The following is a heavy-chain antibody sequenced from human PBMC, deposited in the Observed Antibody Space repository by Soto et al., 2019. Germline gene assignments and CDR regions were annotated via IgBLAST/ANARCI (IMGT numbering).Heavy chain of an antibody. V-gene: IGHV3-30-3*01. CDR1: GFTFSTFA. CDR3: ARAPTSRLDY. CDR2: ISYDATNK. J-gene: IGHJ4*02. Sequence: GGSVRLCCAASGFTFSTFAMHWVRQAPGKGREWVAVISYDATNKFYADSVKGRFTISRDNSENTLYLQMTSLRSEDTAVYYCARAPTSRLDYWGQGTLVTVSS.